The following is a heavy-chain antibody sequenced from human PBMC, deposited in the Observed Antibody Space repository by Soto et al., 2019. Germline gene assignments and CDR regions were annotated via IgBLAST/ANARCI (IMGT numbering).Heavy chain of an antibody. Sequence: SETLSLTCSVSGGYISSGGNYWSWIRQHPGKGLEWIGFIYYTGHTKYNAALKSRASISADMSENQFSLTLTSVTAADTAVYYCASIYADYGDYYSRFPFDPWGQGTLVTVSS. J-gene: IGHJ5*02. CDR3: ASIYADYGDYYSRFPFDP. CDR1: GGYISSGGNY. CDR2: IYYTGHT. D-gene: IGHD4-17*01. V-gene: IGHV4-31*03.